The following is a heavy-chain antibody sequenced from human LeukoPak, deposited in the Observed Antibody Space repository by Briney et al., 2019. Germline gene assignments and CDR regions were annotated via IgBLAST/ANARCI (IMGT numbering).Heavy chain of an antibody. CDR1: GYTFTGYY. V-gene: IGHV1-2*02. CDR2: INPNSGGT. J-gene: IGHJ4*02. Sequence: GASVKVSCKASGYTFTGYYMYWVRQAPGQGLEWMGWINPNSGGTNYAQKFQGRVTMTRDTSISTAYMGLSRLRSDDTAVYYCATQNKSYFDYWGQGTLVTVSS. CDR3: ATQNKSYFDY.